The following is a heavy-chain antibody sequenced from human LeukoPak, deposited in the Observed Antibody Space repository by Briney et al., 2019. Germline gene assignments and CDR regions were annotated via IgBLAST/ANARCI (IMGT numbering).Heavy chain of an antibody. J-gene: IGHJ5*02. D-gene: IGHD3-10*01. CDR3: SRGAPPGFSWFDP. V-gene: IGHV4-31*03. CDR2: IFYSGTT. Sequence: KPSETLSLTCTVSGGSISDSGGYYWSWIRQHPGKGLEWIGNIFYSGTTYYNPSLKSRLSISADSSKNQFSLRLRSVTAADTAIYYCSRGAPPGFSWFDPWGQGTLVTVSS. CDR1: GGSISDSGGYY.